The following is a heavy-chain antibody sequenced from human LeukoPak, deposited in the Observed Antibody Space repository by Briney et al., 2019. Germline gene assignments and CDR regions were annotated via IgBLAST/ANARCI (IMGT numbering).Heavy chain of an antibody. CDR1: GFTVSSSY. D-gene: IGHD3-22*01. Sequence: PGGSLRLSCAASGFTVSSSYMTWVRQAPDKGLEWVSVLYSGGSTYYADSVKGRFTISRDNSKNTLYLQMNSLRAEDTAVYYCARDGGQRPSGFSTVGFDYWGQGTLVTVSS. CDR2: LYSGGST. J-gene: IGHJ4*02. CDR3: ARDGGQRPSGFSTVGFDY. V-gene: IGHV3-53*01.